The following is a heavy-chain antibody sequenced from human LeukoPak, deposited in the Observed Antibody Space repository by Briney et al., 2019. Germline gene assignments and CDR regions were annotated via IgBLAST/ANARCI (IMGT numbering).Heavy chain of an antibody. D-gene: IGHD3-22*01. V-gene: IGHV4-4*07. CDR1: SAPVTSHH. Sequence: SETLSLTCAVSSAPVTSHHWAWIRQPAGKGLEWVGRVHFSGSTNYNPSLGGRVALSLDKSKNELSLTLKSVSAADTAVYFCARDESSRDDSGGYHYWGRGVLVTVSS. CDR3: ARDESSRDDSGGYHY. CDR2: VHFSGST. J-gene: IGHJ4*02.